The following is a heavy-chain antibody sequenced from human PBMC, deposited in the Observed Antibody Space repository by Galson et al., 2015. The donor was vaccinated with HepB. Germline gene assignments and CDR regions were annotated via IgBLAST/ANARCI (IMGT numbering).Heavy chain of an antibody. CDR1: GYTFTGYY. V-gene: IGHV1-2*02. Sequence: SVKVSCKASGYTFTGYYMHWVRQAPGQGLEWMGWINPNSGGTNYAQKFQGRVTMTRDTSISTAYMELSRLRSDDTAVYYCARDGYYDSSGYPSSGMDVWGQGTTVTVSS. CDR2: INPNSGGT. J-gene: IGHJ6*02. CDR3: ARDGYYDSSGYPSSGMDV. D-gene: IGHD3-22*01.